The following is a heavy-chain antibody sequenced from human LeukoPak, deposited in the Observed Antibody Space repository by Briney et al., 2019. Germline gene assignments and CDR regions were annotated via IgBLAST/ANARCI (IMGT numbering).Heavy chain of an antibody. J-gene: IGHJ4*02. V-gene: IGHV3-48*04. CDR2: IRSTSSAI. D-gene: IGHD3-10*01. Sequence: GGSLRLSCAASGFTFSNFSMNWVRQAPGKGLEWVSYIRSTSSAIYYADSVKGRFTISRDNAKNSLYLQMNSLRAEDTAVYYCARDRRVLLWFGESQPNDYWGQGTLVTVSS. CDR3: ARDRRVLLWFGESQPNDY. CDR1: GFTFSNFS.